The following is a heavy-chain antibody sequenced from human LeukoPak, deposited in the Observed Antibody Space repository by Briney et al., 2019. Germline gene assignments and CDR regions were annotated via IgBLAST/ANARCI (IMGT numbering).Heavy chain of an antibody. J-gene: IGHJ6*03. Sequence: GGSLRLSCAASGFTFSSYSMLWVRQAPGKGLEWVSYISSSSSTIYYADSVKGRFTISRDNSKNTLYLQMNSLRAEDTAVYYCAKDGDSSGYYYYMDVWGKGTTVTISS. CDR1: GFTFSSYS. CDR2: ISSSSSTI. CDR3: AKDGDSSGYYYYMDV. D-gene: IGHD3-22*01. V-gene: IGHV3-48*01.